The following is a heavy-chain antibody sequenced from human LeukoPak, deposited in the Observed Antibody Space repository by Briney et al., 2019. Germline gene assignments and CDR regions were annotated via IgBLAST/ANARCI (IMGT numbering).Heavy chain of an antibody. CDR3: ASRVQGY. V-gene: IGHV3-64*01. Sequence: GGSLRLSCAASGFTFSSYAMHWVRQAQGKGLEYVSAISSNGGSTYYANSVKGRFTISRDNSKNTLYLQMCSLRAEDMAVYYCASRVQGYWGQGTLVTVSS. CDR2: ISSNGGST. J-gene: IGHJ4*02. CDR1: GFTFSSYA.